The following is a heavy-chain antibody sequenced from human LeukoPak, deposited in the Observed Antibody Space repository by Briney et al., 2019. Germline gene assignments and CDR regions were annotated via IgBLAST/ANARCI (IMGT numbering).Heavy chain of an antibody. Sequence: GRSLRLSCAASGFTFDDDAMRWGRQAPGEGLWWASGISWNSGSIGYADSVKGRFTISRDNAKNSLYLQMNSLRAEDTALYYCAKGRTAVGGTLSDYWGQGTLVTVSS. V-gene: IGHV3-9*01. CDR2: ISWNSGSI. J-gene: IGHJ4*02. CDR3: AKGRTAVGGTLSDY. D-gene: IGHD6-19*01. CDR1: GFTFDDDA.